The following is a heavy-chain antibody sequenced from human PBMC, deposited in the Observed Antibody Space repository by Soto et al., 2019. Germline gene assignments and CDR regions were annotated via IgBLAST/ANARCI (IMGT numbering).Heavy chain of an antibody. J-gene: IGHJ4*02. CDR1: GFSFNDNH. D-gene: IGHD5-18*01. Sequence: VQLVESGGHLIQPGGSLRLSCAASGFSFNDNHMTWVRQAPGRGPEWVSTIYYNGNTYHADSVKGRFTISRDTSKNMLYLQMNSLRAEDTAVYYCATGVDTAKAGCWGQGTLVTVSS. CDR2: IYYNGNT. V-gene: IGHV3-53*01. CDR3: ATGVDTAKAGC.